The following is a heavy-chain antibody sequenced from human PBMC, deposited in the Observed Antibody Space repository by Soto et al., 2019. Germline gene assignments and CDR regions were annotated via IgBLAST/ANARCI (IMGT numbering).Heavy chain of an antibody. CDR3: AKLKPGIVLMVYDFDY. J-gene: IGHJ4*02. D-gene: IGHD2-8*01. CDR1: GFTFSSYA. V-gene: IGHV3-23*01. Sequence: VGSLRLSCAASGFTFSSYAMSWVRQAPGKGLEWVSAISGSGGSTYYADSVKGRFTISRDNSKNTLYLQMNSLRAEDTAVYYCAKLKPGIVLMVYDFDYWGQGTLVTVSS. CDR2: ISGSGGST.